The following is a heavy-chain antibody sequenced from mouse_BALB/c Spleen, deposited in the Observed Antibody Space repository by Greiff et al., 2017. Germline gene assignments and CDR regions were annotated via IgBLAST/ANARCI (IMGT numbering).Heavy chain of an antibody. D-gene: IGHD2-4*01. V-gene: IGHV2-9*02. Sequence: QVQLQQSGPGLVAPSQSLSITCTVSGFSLTSYGVHWVRQPPGKGLEWLGVIWAGGSTNYNSALMSRLSISKDNSKSQVFLKMNSLQTDDTAMYYCARVYYDYDYYAMDYWGQGTSVTVSS. J-gene: IGHJ4*01. CDR2: IWAGGST. CDR1: GFSLTSYG. CDR3: ARVYYDYDYYAMDY.